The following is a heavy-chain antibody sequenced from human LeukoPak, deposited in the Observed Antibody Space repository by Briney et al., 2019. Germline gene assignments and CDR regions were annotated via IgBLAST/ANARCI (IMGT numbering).Heavy chain of an antibody. CDR1: GYTFTSYA. CDR2: INTNTGNP. D-gene: IGHD3-22*01. J-gene: IGHJ4*02. V-gene: IGHV7-4-1*02. CDR3: ARVWTLYVSSGYFGY. Sequence: GASVKVSCKASGYTFTSYAMNWVRQAPGQGLEWMGWINTNTGNPTYAQGFTGRFVFSLDTSVSTAYLQISSLKAEDTAVYYCARVWTLYVSSGYFGYWGQGTLVTVSS.